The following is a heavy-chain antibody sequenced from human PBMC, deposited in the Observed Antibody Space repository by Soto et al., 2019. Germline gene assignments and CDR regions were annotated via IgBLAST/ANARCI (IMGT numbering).Heavy chain of an antibody. Sequence: QVQLQESDPGLVEPSETLSLTCAVSGGSISETYWWSWVRQPPGKGLEWIGEISYRGTTHYNPSLRSRVTISMDTYRNQISLTLISVTAADSASYYCAKHIGVTGTRGFDYWGQGTLVTVSS. CDR1: GGSISETYW. J-gene: IGHJ4*02. CDR2: ISYRGTT. V-gene: IGHV4-4*02. D-gene: IGHD6-19*01. CDR3: AKHIGVTGTRGFDY.